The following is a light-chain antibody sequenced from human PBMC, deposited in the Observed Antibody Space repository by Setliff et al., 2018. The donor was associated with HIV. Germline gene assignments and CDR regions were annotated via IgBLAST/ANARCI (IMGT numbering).Light chain of an antibody. CDR3: CSYAGSYTFYV. CDR2: EVT. J-gene: IGLJ1*01. CDR1: SSDVGSYNL. V-gene: IGLV2-23*02. Sequence: QSVLPQPASVSGSPGQSITISCTGTSSDVGSYNLVSWYQQHPGKAPKLMIYEVTKRPSGVSNRFSGSRSGNTASLTISGLQAEDEADYYCCSYAGSYTFYVFGTGTKVTVL.